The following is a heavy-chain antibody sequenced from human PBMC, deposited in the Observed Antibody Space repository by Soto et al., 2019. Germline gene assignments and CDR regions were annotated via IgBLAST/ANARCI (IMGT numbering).Heavy chain of an antibody. D-gene: IGHD1-26*01. V-gene: IGHV4-31*03. Sequence: QVQLQESGPGLVKPSQTLSLTCTVSGGSISSGGYYWSWIRQHSGKGLEWIGYIYYSGSTYYNPSLKSRVTISVDTSKNQFSLKLSSVTAADTAVYYCARALGATRSVWRNQPYYFDYWGQGTLVTVSS. CDR1: GGSISSGGYY. J-gene: IGHJ4*02. CDR3: ARALGATRSVWRNQPYYFDY. CDR2: IYYSGST.